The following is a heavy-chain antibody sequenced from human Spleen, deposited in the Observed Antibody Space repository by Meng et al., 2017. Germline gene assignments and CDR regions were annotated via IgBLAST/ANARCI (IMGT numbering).Heavy chain of an antibody. CDR2: ISYSGCT. CDR1: AVSTISSSYY. Sequence: QLRESVPVMVTPLATPSPTFTFSAVSTISSSYYCVWIRQPTGKGLEWIGSISYSGCTYYNPSLKSRFTMSVDTSNTQFSLNLSSVTAADTAVYYCARACPHYGQWLKNWFDPWGQGTLVTVSS. V-gene: IGHV4-39*07. CDR3: ARACPHYGQWLKNWFDP. D-gene: IGHD6-19*01. J-gene: IGHJ5*02.